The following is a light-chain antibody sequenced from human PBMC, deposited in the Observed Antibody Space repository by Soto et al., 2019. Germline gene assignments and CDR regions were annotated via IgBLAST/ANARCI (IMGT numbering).Light chain of an antibody. CDR3: QQYGSSPWT. CDR1: QSVSSSY. V-gene: IGKV3-20*01. CDR2: GAS. J-gene: IGKJ1*01. Sequence: EIVLTQSPGTLYLSPGERATLSCRASQSVSSSYLAWYQQKPGQAPRLLIYGASSRATGIPDRFMGRWGGTDFTLTISRLEPEDFAVYYCQQYGSSPWTFGQGTKVEIK.